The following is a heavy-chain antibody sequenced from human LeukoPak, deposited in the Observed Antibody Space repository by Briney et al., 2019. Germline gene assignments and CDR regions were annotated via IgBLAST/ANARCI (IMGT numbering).Heavy chain of an antibody. CDR2: ISGRSSHV. CDR3: GRAFPPLRTASAGDL. Sequence: GGSLRLSCSASGFSFSDYDMNWFRQAPGKGLEWISSISGRSSHVYYGDSVKGRFSISRDNAMNSVSLQMNSLGVDDTAVYYCGRAFPPLRTASAGDLWGQGTLVNISS. CDR1: GFSFSDYD. V-gene: IGHV3-21*01. J-gene: IGHJ4*02. D-gene: IGHD3-16*01.